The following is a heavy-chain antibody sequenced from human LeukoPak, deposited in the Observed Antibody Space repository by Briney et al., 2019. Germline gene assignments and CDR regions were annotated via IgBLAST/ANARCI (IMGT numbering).Heavy chain of an antibody. D-gene: IGHD4-17*01. J-gene: IGHJ4*02. V-gene: IGHV3-15*01. Sequence: GGALRLSRAASVFTLSNDWMSGVRRAPGPGVEGVVGIKSKSEGGPTDYPAPVKGRFTITRDDPKTALPEHVNSHKTGDRRVFCCTTDGLVWVYGDYKGYWGQGTLVTVSS. CDR3: TTDGLVWVYGDYKGY. CDR2: IKSKSEGGPT. CDR1: VFTLSNDW.